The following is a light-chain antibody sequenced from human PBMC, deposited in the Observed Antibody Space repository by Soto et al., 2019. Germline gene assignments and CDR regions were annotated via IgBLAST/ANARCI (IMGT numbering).Light chain of an antibody. CDR1: QDITNY. CDR2: DAS. CDR3: LQYDNLPFT. V-gene: IGKV1-33*01. Sequence: DNQMTQSPSSLSASVRDRVTITCQASQDITNYLNWYQQKPGKAPKLLICDASNLEPGVPSRFSGSGSGTDVTVAISSLQPEYIATYYCLQYDNLPFTFGPGTKVDIK. J-gene: IGKJ3*01.